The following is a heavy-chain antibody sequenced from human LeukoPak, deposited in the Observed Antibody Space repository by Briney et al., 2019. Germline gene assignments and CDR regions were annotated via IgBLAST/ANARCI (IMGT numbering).Heavy chain of an antibody. CDR2: IYYTGST. D-gene: IGHD6-19*01. CDR3: ARQERYSSGWFDF. Sequence: SETLSLTCTVSGGSVSSGSYYWSWIRQPPGKGLEWIGYIYYTGSTNYNPFLKSRVTISVDMPKNQFSPKLSSVTAADTAVYYCARQERYSSGWFDFWGHGTLVTVSS. CDR1: GGSVSSGSYY. J-gene: IGHJ5*01. V-gene: IGHV4-61*01.